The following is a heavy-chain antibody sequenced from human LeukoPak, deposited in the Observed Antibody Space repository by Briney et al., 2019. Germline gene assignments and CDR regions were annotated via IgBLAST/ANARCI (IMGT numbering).Heavy chain of an antibody. V-gene: IGHV1-2*02. CDR3: AKSSGYSSDMAQDY. CDR2: INPNSGGT. D-gene: IGHD6-19*01. Sequence: GASVTVSFKASGYTFTCYYMHWVRQAPGQGLEWMGWINPNSGGTHYAQKFQGRVTMTRDTSITTAYMEVSRLRSDDAAVYFCAKSSGYSSDMAQDYWGQGTLVTVSS. CDR1: GYTFTCYY. J-gene: IGHJ4*02.